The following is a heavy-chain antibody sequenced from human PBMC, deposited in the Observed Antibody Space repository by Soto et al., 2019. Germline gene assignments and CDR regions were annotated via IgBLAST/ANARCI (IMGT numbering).Heavy chain of an antibody. J-gene: IGHJ3*02. CDR2: INPSGGST. Sequence: ASVKVSCKASGYTFTSYYMHWVRQAPGQGLEWMGIINPSGGSTSYAQKFQGRVTMTRDTSTSTVYMELSSLRSEDTAVYYCAADSSSSVPSDAFDIWGQGTMVTVSS. CDR3: AADSSSSVPSDAFDI. V-gene: IGHV1-46*03. CDR1: GYTFTSYY. D-gene: IGHD6-6*01.